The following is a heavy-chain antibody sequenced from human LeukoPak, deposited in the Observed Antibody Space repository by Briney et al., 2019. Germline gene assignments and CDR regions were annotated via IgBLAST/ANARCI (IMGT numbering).Heavy chain of an antibody. CDR2: IYTSGST. CDR3: ARASYCSSTSCSEINWFDP. Sequence: SETLSLTCTVSGGSISSYYWSWIRQPAGKGLEWIGRIYTSGSTNYNPSLKSRVTMSVDTSKNQFSLKLSSVTAADTAVYYCARASYCSSTSCSEINWFDPWGQGTLVTVSS. V-gene: IGHV4-4*07. D-gene: IGHD2-2*01. J-gene: IGHJ5*02. CDR1: GGSISSYY.